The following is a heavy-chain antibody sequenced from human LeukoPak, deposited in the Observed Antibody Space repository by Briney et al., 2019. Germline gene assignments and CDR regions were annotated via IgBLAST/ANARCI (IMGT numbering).Heavy chain of an antibody. CDR2: INPNSGGT. D-gene: IGHD6-13*01. J-gene: IGHJ4*02. CDR1: GYTFTGYY. V-gene: IGHV1-2*04. CDR3: ARAPFSSSWFGGFDY. Sequence: ASVKVSCKASGYTFTGYYMHWVRQAPGQGLEWMGWINPNSGGTNYAQKFQGWVTMTRDTSISTAYMELSRLRSDDTAVYYCARAPFSSSWFGGFDYWGQGTLVTVSS.